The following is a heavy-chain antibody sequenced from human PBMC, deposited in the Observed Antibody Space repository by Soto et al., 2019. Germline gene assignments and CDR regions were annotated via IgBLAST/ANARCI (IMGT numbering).Heavy chain of an antibody. Sequence: GGSLRLSCAASGFTFSSYWMHWVRQAPGKGLAWVSRINSDGSSTSYADSVKGRFTISRDNAKNTLYLQMNSLRAEDTAVYYCARDSLSQSRNYYYYMDVWGKGTTVTVSS. V-gene: IGHV3-74*01. CDR2: INSDGSST. D-gene: IGHD4-4*01. CDR3: ARDSLSQSRNYYYYMDV. J-gene: IGHJ6*03. CDR1: GFTFSSYW.